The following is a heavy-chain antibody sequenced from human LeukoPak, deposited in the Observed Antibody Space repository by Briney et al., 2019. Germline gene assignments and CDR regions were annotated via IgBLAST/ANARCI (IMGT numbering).Heavy chain of an antibody. CDR1: GGSLSTYY. CDR3: ARTIAVAGHFDY. J-gene: IGHJ4*02. CDR2: IYNSGST. D-gene: IGHD6-19*01. Sequence: SETLSLTCTVSGGSLSTYYWSWIRQPPGKGLEWIGYIYNSGSTYYNPSLKSRVTISVDTSKNQFSLKLSSVTAADTAVYYCARTIAVAGHFDYWGQGTLVTVSS. V-gene: IGHV4-59*12.